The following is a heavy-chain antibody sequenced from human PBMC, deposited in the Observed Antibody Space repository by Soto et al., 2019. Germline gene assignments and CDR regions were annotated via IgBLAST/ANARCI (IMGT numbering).Heavy chain of an antibody. D-gene: IGHD1-26*01. CDR1: GYSLTDYY. CDR3: VVGSGTFFES. Sequence: ASVKVSCKGSGYSLTDYYFQWVRQAPGQGLEWMGWISPEIGGANPAQRFQDRVTMTRDTSISTAYMELSRLTSDDTAVYYCVVGSGTFFESWGQATLVTVSS. V-gene: IGHV1-2*02. J-gene: IGHJ4*02. CDR2: ISPEIGGA.